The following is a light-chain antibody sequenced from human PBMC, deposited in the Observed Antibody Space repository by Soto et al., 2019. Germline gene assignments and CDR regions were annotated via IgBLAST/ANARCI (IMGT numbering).Light chain of an antibody. Sequence: EMVMTQAPASLSVSPGESVTLSCRATQSVASHLAWYQQKPGQPPRLLIFGTSTRATGVPARFSGSGSGTDFTLTISSIQAADFAVYHCQHYNNWPITFGQGTRLEIK. J-gene: IGKJ5*01. CDR1: QSVASH. V-gene: IGKV3-15*01. CDR2: GTS. CDR3: QHYNNWPIT.